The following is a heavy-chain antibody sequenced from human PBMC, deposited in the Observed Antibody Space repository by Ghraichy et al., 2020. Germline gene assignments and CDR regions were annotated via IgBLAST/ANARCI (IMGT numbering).Heavy chain of an antibody. D-gene: IGHD4-17*01. V-gene: IGHV3-21*01. J-gene: IGHJ3*02. CDR3: ARDPTVTAPSGI. Sequence: GGSLRLSCAASGFTFSSYSMNWVRQAPGKGLEWVSSISSSSSYIYYADSVKGRFTISRDNAKNSLYLQMNSLRAEDTAVYYCARDPTVTAPSGIWGQGTMVTVSS. CDR2: ISSSSSYI. CDR1: GFTFSSYS.